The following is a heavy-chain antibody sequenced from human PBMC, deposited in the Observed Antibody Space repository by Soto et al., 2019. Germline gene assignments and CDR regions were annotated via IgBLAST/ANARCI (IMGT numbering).Heavy chain of an antibody. V-gene: IGHV3-74*01. CDR2: INSDGSST. CDR1: GFTFSSYW. J-gene: IGHJ6*02. D-gene: IGHD1-26*01. CDR3: ARDDGGIYSYYYCMDV. Sequence: GGSLRLSCAASGFTFSSYWMNWVRQAPGKGLVWVSRINSDGSSTSYADSVKGRFTISRDNAKNPLYRQMNSLRAEDTAVYYCARDDGGIYSYYYCMDVWGQGTTVTVSS.